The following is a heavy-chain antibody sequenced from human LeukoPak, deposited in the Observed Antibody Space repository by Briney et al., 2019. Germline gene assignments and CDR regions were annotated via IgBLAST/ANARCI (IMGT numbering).Heavy chain of an antibody. Sequence: GGSLRLSCVASRFAVSSNYMSWVRQAPGKGLEWVSIIYSGGSTYYADSVKGRFTISRDNSKNSVYLQMNSLRVEDTAVYYCARGERSVAFFDYWGQGTLVTVSS. CDR1: RFAVSSNY. D-gene: IGHD6-19*01. J-gene: IGHJ4*02. V-gene: IGHV3-53*01. CDR2: IYSGGST. CDR3: ARGERSVAFFDY.